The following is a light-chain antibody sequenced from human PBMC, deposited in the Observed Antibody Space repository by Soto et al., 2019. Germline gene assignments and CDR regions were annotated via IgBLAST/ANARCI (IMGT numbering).Light chain of an antibody. CDR2: GAS. CDR1: QNVSRSY. Sequence: EIVLTQSPGSLSLSPGERATLSCRASQNVSRSYLAWYQQKPGQAPRLLMYGASSRATGIPDRFSASGSGTDFSLTISRLEPEDSAVYYCQQYGNSLRTFGQGTKVEIK. V-gene: IGKV3-20*01. CDR3: QQYGNSLRT. J-gene: IGKJ1*01.